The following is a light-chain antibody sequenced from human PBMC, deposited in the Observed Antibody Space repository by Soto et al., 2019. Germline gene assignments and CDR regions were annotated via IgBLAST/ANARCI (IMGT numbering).Light chain of an antibody. V-gene: IGKV3-11*01. CDR3: QQRSNWPPT. Sequence: EIVLTQSPATLSLSPGERATLSCRASQSVSSYLAWYQQKPGQAPRLLIYDASDRATGIPSRFSGSGSGTDFTLYISSLEPEDFAVYYCQQRSNWPPTFGQGTKVEIK. CDR1: QSVSSY. J-gene: IGKJ1*01. CDR2: DAS.